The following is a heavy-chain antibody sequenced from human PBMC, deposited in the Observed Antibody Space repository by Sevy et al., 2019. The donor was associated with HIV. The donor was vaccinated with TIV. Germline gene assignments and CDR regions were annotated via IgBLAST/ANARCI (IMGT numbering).Heavy chain of an antibody. CDR3: AKDRGVGTVATGYFDY. J-gene: IGHJ4*02. Sequence: GGSLRLSCAASGLTFSKYGIHWVRQAPGKGLEWVAFISNDGSSQYYADSVKGRFTISRDNSKNMLYLQMNSLRLEDTAVYVCAKDRGVGTVATGYFDYWGQGTLVTVSS. CDR2: ISNDGSSQ. D-gene: IGHD3-10*01. V-gene: IGHV3-30*18. CDR1: GLTFSKYG.